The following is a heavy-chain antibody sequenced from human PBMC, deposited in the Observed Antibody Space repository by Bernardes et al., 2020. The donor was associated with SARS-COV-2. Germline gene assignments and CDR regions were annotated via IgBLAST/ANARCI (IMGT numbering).Heavy chain of an antibody. D-gene: IGHD6-19*01. Sequence: GGSLRLSCAGSGFTSSNYGMHWVRQAPGKGLEWVATISYDGSQKKYADSVKGRFTISRDNSKNTLFLQMNSLRTEDTAVHFCAIGAVAGTESFGFWGQGALVTVSS. J-gene: IGHJ4*02. CDR2: ISYDGSQK. V-gene: IGHV3-30*03. CDR1: GFTSSNYG. CDR3: AIGAVAGTESFGF.